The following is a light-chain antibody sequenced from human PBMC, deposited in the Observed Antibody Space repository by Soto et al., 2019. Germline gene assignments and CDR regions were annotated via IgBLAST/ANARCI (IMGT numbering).Light chain of an antibody. CDR3: QQYDSYSVRT. V-gene: IGKV1-5*03. Sequence: DIQMTQSPSTLSASVGDGVTITCRASQTITTSLAWYQQKPGKAPKLLIYKASSLESGVPSRFSGSGSGKEFTLTISSLQPDDFATYYCQQYDSYSVRTFGQGTKVEI. CDR1: QTITTS. CDR2: KAS. J-gene: IGKJ1*01.